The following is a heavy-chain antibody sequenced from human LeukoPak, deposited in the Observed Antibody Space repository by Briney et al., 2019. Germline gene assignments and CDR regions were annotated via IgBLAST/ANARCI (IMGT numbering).Heavy chain of an antibody. J-gene: IGHJ4*02. CDR3: ANSYRYYYDTGGAFDY. D-gene: IGHD3-22*01. V-gene: IGHV1-2*02. CDR2: INPNSGDT. CDR1: GYTFTGYY. Sequence: ASVTVSCKASGYTFTGYYIHWVREAPGQGLEWLGWINPNSGDTNYAQKFQGRVTMTRDTSINTAYMELSRLRSDDTAVYYCANSYRYYYDTGGAFDYWGQGTLVTVSS.